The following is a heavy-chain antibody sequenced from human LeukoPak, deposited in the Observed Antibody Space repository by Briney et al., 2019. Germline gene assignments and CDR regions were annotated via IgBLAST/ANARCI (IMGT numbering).Heavy chain of an antibody. CDR3: ARGPGTDWFDP. J-gene: IGHJ5*02. D-gene: IGHD3-10*01. V-gene: IGHV1-8*02. CDR2: MNPNSGNT. CDR1: GGTFSSYT. Sequence: ASVKVSCKASGGTFSSYTINWVRQATGQGLEWMGWMNPNSGNTGYAQKFQGRVTMARNTSISTAYMELSSLRSEETAVYYCARGPGTDWFDPWGQGTLVTVSS.